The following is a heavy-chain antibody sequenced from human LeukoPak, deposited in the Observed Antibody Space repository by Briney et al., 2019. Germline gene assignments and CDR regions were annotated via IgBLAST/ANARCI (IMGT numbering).Heavy chain of an antibody. CDR2: IYYSGST. D-gene: IGHD4-17*01. J-gene: IGHJ6*03. CDR1: GGSISSYY. CDR3: ARVGDDYGDHDLLLGYYYYYMDV. Sequence: SETLSLTCTVSGGSISSYYWSWIRQPPGKGLEWIGYIYYSGSTNYNPSLKSRVTISVDTSKNQFSLKLSSVTAADTAVYYCARVGDDYGDHDLLLGYYYYYMDVWGKGTTVTVSS. V-gene: IGHV4-59*12.